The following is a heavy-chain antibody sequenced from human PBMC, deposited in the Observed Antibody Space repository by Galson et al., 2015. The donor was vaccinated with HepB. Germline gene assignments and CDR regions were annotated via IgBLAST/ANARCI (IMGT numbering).Heavy chain of an antibody. CDR2: INPNSGGT. CDR3: ARVGIAARGSGFDP. CDR1: GYTFTGYY. Sequence: SVKVSCKASGYTFTGYYMHWVRQAPGQGLEWMGWINPNSGGTNYAQKFQGRVTMTRNTSISTAYMELSRLRSDDTAVYYCARVGIAARGSGFDPWGQGTLVTVSS. J-gene: IGHJ5*02. V-gene: IGHV1-2*02. D-gene: IGHD6-6*01.